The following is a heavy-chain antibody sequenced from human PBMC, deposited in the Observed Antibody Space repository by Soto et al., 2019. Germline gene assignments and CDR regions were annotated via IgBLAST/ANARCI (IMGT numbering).Heavy chain of an antibody. Sequence: QVQLLESGPGLVKPSQTLSLTCSVSGDSISNLDYFWAWIRQPPGQALEYIGYIYKSATTYYNPSLESRVAISVDTSKSQFSLNVTSVTAADTAVYFCARGRYCLTGRCFPNWFDSWGQGALVTGSS. J-gene: IGHJ5*01. CDR3: ARGRYCLTGRCFPNWFDS. D-gene: IGHD7-27*01. CDR1: GDSISNLDYF. V-gene: IGHV4-30-4*01. CDR2: IYKSATT.